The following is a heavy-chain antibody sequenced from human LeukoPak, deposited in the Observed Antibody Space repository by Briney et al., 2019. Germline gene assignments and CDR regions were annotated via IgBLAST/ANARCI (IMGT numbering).Heavy chain of an antibody. J-gene: IGHJ4*02. V-gene: IGHV4-59*01. CDR3: ARDTPGYSASSGYPYYFDY. CDR1: GGSISSYY. Sequence: PSETLSLTCTVSGGSISSYYWSWIRQPPGKGLEWSGYIYYCGSTNYNPSLKSRVTISVDTSKNQFSLKLISVTAADTAVYYCARDTPGYSASSGYPYYFDYWGQGTLVTVSS. D-gene: IGHD3-22*01. CDR2: IYYCGST.